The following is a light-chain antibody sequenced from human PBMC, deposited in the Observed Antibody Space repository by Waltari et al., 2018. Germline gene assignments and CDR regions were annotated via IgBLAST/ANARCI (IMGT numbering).Light chain of an antibody. V-gene: IGKV3-15*01. Sequence: EIVMTQSPATLSVSPGERAPLPCRASQSVSSNLAWYQQKPGQAPRLLIYGASTRATGIPARFSGSGSGTEFTLTISSLQSEDFAVYYCQQYKNWWTFGQGTKVEIK. J-gene: IGKJ1*01. CDR3: QQYKNWWT. CDR2: GAS. CDR1: QSVSSN.